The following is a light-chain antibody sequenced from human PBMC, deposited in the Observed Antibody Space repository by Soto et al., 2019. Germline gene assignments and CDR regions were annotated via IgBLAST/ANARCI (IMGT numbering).Light chain of an antibody. CDR2: DAS. J-gene: IGKJ1*01. CDR1: QSVSSSF. CDR3: QQYGSSRT. V-gene: IGKV3-20*01. Sequence: DIVLTQSPGTLSLSPGERATLSCRASQSVSSSFLAWYQQKPGQTPRLLIYDASSRATGIPDRFSGSGSGTDFTLTISRLEPEDFAVYYCQQYGSSRTFGQGTKVDIK.